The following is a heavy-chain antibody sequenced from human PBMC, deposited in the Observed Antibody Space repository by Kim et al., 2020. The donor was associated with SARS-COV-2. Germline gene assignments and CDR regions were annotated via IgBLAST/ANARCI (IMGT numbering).Heavy chain of an antibody. J-gene: IGHJ4*02. CDR1: GFTFSSYG. CDR3: AKDPLTFGGVIVPSYFDY. D-gene: IGHD3-16*02. Sequence: GGSLRLSCAASGFTFSSYGMHWVRQAPGKGLEWVAVISYDGSNKYYVDSVKGRFTISRDNSKNTLYLQINSLRAEDTAVYYCAKDPLTFGGVIVPSYFDYWGQGTLVTVSS. V-gene: IGHV3-30*18. CDR2: ISYDGSNK.